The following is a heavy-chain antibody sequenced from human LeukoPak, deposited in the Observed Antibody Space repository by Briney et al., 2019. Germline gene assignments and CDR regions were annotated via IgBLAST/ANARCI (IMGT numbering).Heavy chain of an antibody. CDR2: IYPGDSDT. CDR3: ARGARIAARPYYFDY. Sequence: KNGESLKISCKGSGYSFTSYWIGWVRQMPGKGLEWMGIIYPGDSDTRYSPSFQGQVTISADKSISTAYLQWSSLKASDTAMYYCARGARIAARPYYFDYWGQGTLVTVSS. CDR1: GYSFTSYW. J-gene: IGHJ4*02. V-gene: IGHV5-51*01. D-gene: IGHD6-6*01.